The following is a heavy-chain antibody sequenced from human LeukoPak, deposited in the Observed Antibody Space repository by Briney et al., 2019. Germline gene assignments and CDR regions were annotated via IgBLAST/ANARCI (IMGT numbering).Heavy chain of an antibody. D-gene: IGHD4-17*01. CDR3: ASLENGDGFDY. CDR1: GGTFSSYA. CDR2: IIPIFGTA. V-gene: IGHV1-69*06. J-gene: IGHJ4*02. Sequence: SVKVSCKASGGTFSSYAISWVRQAPGQGLEWMGGIIPIFGTANYAQKFRGRVTITADKSTSTAYMELSSLRSEDTAVYYCASLENGDGFDYWGQGTLVTVSS.